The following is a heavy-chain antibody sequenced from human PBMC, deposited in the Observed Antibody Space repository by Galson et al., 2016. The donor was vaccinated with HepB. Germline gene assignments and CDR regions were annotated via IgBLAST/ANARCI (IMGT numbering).Heavy chain of an antibody. V-gene: IGHV3-33*01. CDR3: AVSSGWRPEFDY. CDR1: GFTFSSYG. J-gene: IGHJ4*02. CDR2: IWYDGSNK. D-gene: IGHD6-19*01. Sequence: SRRLSGEASGFTFSSYGLHWVRQAPGKGLEWVAVIWYDGSNKYYADSVKGRFTISRDNSKNTLYLQMNSLRAEDTAVYYLAVSSGWRPEFDYWGQGTLVTVSS.